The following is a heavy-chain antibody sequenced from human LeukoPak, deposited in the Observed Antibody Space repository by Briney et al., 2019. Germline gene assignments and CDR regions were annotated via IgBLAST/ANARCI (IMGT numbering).Heavy chain of an antibody. V-gene: IGHV3-23*01. J-gene: IGHJ4*02. CDR1: GFTFSSYA. Sequence: GGSLRLSCAASGFTFSSYAMTLVRQAPGKRLEWVSSITAGGGSTYYADSVKGRFTISRDNSKSTLYLQMNSLRAEDTAVYYCAKCESAAPGTTPDYWGQGTLVTVSS. D-gene: IGHD6-13*01. CDR2: ITAGGGST. CDR3: AKCESAAPGTTPDY.